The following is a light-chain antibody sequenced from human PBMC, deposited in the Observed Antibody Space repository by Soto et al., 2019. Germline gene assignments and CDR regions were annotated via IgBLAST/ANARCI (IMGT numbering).Light chain of an antibody. J-gene: IGKJ4*01. Sequence: DIQMTQSPSSLSVSVGDRVTITCRASQDIGNSLAWFQQKPGKVPKLLNYAAPTLQSVVPSRFSGSASGTDFTLSISSLQPEDAATYYCQKYRGAPLTFGGGTKVEIK. V-gene: IGKV1-27*01. CDR1: QDIGNS. CDR3: QKYRGAPLT. CDR2: AAP.